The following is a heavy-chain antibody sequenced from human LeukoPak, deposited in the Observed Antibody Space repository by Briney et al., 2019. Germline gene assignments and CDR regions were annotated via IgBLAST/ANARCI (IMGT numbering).Heavy chain of an antibody. CDR3: ARRRERWLQLFGNWFDP. D-gene: IGHD5-24*01. J-gene: IGHJ5*02. CDR2: INHSGST. CDR1: GGSFSGYY. Sequence: PSETLSLTCAVYGGSFSGYYWSWIRQPPGKGLEWIGEINHSGSTNYNPSLKGRVTISVDTSKNQFSLKLSSVTAADTAVYYCARRRERWLQLFGNWFDPWGQGTLVTVSS. V-gene: IGHV4-34*01.